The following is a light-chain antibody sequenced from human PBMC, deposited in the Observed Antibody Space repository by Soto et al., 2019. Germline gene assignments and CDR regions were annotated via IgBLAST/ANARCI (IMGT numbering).Light chain of an antibody. CDR2: DVS. CDR3: NSYTSSSTLPYV. J-gene: IGLJ1*01. CDR1: SSDVGGYNY. Sequence: QSALTHPASVSGSPGQSITISCTGTSSDVGGYNYVSWYQQHPGKAPKVMIYDVSKRPSGFSNRFSGSKSGNTASLTISRLQAQDEADYYCNSYTSSSTLPYVFGTGTKLTVL. V-gene: IGLV2-14*01.